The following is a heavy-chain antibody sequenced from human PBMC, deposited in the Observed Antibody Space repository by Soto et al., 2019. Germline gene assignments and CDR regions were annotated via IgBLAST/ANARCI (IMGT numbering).Heavy chain of an antibody. CDR3: ASHSVGGFGEPRGYFDY. J-gene: IGHJ4*01. CDR1: GYTFTSYG. Sequence: ASVKVSCKASGYTFTSYGISWVRQALGQGLEWMGWISAYNGNTNYAQKLQGRVTMTTDTSTSTAYMELRSLRSDDTAVYYCASHSVGGFGEPRGYFDYWGHGTLVTVSS. V-gene: IGHV1-18*01. D-gene: IGHD3-10*01. CDR2: ISAYNGNT.